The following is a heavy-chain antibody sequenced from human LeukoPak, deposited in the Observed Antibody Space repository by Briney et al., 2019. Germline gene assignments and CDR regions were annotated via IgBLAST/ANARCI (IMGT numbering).Heavy chain of an antibody. CDR2: IIPIFGTA. CDR1: GYTFTGYY. J-gene: IGHJ3*02. V-gene: IGHV1-69*13. CDR3: ARADVNTYCGGDCYPEDAFDI. D-gene: IGHD2-21*02. Sequence: EASVKVSCKASGYTFTGYYMHWVRQAPGQGLEWMGGIIPIFGTANYAQKFQGRVTITADESTSTAYMELSSLRSEDTAVYYCARADVNTYCGGDCYPEDAFDIWGQGTMVTVSS.